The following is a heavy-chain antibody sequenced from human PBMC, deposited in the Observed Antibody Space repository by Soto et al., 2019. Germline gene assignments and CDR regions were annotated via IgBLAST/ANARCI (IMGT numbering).Heavy chain of an antibody. CDR1: GFTFSSYW. D-gene: IGHD3-10*01. CDR2: INGGAGST. J-gene: IGHJ4*02. V-gene: IGHV3-74*01. Sequence: PGGSLRLSCAASGFTFSSYWMHWVRQAPGKGLVWVSPINGGAGSTCYAHSVKGRFTISRDNSKNTLYLQMNSLRVEDTAVYYSARNEYYGSGSYYFDHWGQGTLVTVSS. CDR3: ARNEYYGSGSYYFDH.